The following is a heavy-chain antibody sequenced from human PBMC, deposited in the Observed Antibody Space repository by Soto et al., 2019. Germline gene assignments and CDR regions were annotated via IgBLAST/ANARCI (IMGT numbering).Heavy chain of an antibody. CDR1: GAALSSGGYF. V-gene: IGHV4-61*08. D-gene: IGHD6-19*01. CDR3: TREQSDDNYFDP. J-gene: IGHJ5*02. Sequence: SETLSLTCTVSGAALSSGGYFCTWFRQPPGKGLEWLGYIYYSGGTNYNPSLKSRVTISLDKSKSQFSLRLISVTAADTAVYYCTREQSDDNYFDPRGQGTLVTSPQ. CDR2: IYYSGGT.